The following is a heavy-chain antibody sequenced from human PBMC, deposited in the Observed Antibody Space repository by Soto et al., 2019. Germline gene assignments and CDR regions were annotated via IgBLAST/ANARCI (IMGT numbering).Heavy chain of an antibody. CDR2: ISSTSTYI. Sequence: PGESLKISCAASGFTFSTYSMNWVRQAPGKGLELISSISSTSTYIYYADSLKGRFTISRDNNKNSLYLQINSLRDDDTAVYYCARETAGYTSTSAFDYLGQGALVTVSS. CDR1: GFTFSTYS. CDR3: ARETAGYTSTSAFDY. V-gene: IGHV3-21*01. J-gene: IGHJ4*02. D-gene: IGHD6-13*01.